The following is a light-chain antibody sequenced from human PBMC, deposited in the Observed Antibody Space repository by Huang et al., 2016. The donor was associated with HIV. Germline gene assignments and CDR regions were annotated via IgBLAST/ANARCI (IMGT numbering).Light chain of an antibody. Sequence: DIVMTQSPDSLAVSLGERATINCKSSPSVLNYYKSKKYLDWYQQKSGHPPRLLIYWASTRESGVPDRFSGSGSGTDFTLTISSLQAEDMAFYYCHQYYDTPGTFGQGTQVEIK. V-gene: IGKV4-1*01. J-gene: IGKJ1*01. CDR2: WAS. CDR1: PSVLNYYKSKKY. CDR3: HQYYDTPGT.